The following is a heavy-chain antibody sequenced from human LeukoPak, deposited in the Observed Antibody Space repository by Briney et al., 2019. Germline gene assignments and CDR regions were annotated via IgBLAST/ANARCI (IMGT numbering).Heavy chain of an antibody. J-gene: IGHJ5*02. CDR2: INSAGSSS. D-gene: IGHD1-26*01. Sequence: GGSLRLSCAASGLTSSSYWMHWVRQAPGKGLVGVSRINSAGSSSSYADSVKGRFTISRDNAKNTLYLQMNSLRAEDTAVYYCARGDTLPGGLDTWGQGTLVTVSS. V-gene: IGHV3-74*01. CDR3: ARGDTLPGGLDT. CDR1: GLTSSSYW.